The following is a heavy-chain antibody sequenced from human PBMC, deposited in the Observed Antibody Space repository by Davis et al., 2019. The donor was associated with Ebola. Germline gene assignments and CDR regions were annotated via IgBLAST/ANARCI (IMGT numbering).Heavy chain of an antibody. CDR2: ISAYNGNT. CDR3: ARVVVIPNWFDP. Sequence: GESLKISCKASGYTFTSYGISWVRQAPGQGLEWMGWISAYNGNTNYAQKLQGRVTMTTDTTTSPAYMELRSLRSDDTAVYYCARVVVIPNWFDPWGQGTLVTVSS. V-gene: IGHV1-18*01. CDR1: GYTFTSYG. J-gene: IGHJ5*02. D-gene: IGHD3-22*01.